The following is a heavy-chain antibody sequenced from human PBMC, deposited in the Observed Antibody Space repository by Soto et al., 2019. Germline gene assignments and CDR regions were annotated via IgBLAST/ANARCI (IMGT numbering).Heavy chain of an antibody. V-gene: IGHV1-69*01. J-gene: IGHJ6*02. CDR3: AFRSSSPGMDV. Sequence: QVQLVQSGAEVKQPGSSVKVSCKASGVTFSSYAISWVRQAPGQGLEWMGGIIPIFGTANYAQKFQGRVTITEDESTSRAYMEMSSLRAEDTAVYYGAFRSSSPGMDVWGQGTRVTVSS. D-gene: IGHD6-6*01. CDR2: IIPIFGTA. CDR1: GVTFSSYA.